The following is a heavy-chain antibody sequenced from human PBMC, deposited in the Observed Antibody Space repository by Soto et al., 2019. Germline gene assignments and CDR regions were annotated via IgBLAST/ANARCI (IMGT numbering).Heavy chain of an antibody. J-gene: IGHJ4*02. D-gene: IGHD3-16*01. V-gene: IGHV4-31*03. CDR1: GGSISSGGYY. CDR2: IYDSGST. CDR3: ARVPSGRGDLVDS. Sequence: PSESLSITCTVSGGSISSGGYYWSWILQHPGKGLEWIGSIYDSGSTYYNPSLKSRVTISVDTSKNQFSLKLTSVTAADTAVYYCARVPSGRGDLVDSWGQGTLVTVSS.